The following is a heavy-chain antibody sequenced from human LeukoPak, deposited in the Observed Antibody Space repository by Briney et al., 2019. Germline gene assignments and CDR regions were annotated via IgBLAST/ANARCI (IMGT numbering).Heavy chain of an antibody. V-gene: IGHV3-23*01. CDR1: GLTFSSYT. CDR3: AKDRGY. J-gene: IGHJ4*02. Sequence: GSLRLSCAVSGLTFSSYTMTWVRQAPGRGLEWVSGISGSGDSTYYAASVKGRLTISRDNSKNTLYLQMNNLRAEDTAVYYCAKDRGYWGQGTLVTVSS. CDR2: ISGSGDST.